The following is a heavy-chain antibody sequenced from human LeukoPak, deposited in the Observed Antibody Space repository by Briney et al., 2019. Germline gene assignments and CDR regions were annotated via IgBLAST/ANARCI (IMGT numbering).Heavy chain of an antibody. CDR1: GFTFSSYW. Sequence: GGSLRLSCAASGFTFSSYWMHWVRQAPGKGLMWVSRINNDGSGTVYADSVEGRLTISRDNAKNTLYLQMNSLRADDTAVYYCVRGLLGPDYWGQGTQVTVSS. CDR3: VRGLLGPDY. J-gene: IGHJ4*02. V-gene: IGHV3-74*01. D-gene: IGHD7-27*01. CDR2: INNDGSGT.